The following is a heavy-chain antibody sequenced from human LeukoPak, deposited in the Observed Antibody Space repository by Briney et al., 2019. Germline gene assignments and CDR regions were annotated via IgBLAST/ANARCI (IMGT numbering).Heavy chain of an antibody. CDR2: ISGSGGST. J-gene: IGHJ6*04. V-gene: IGHV3-23*01. Sequence: GGSLRLSCAASGFTFSSYGMHWVRQAPGKGLEWVSGISGSGGSTYYADSVKGRFTISRDNSKNTLYLQMNSLRAGDTAIYYCAELSITMIGGVWGKGTTVTISS. CDR1: GFTFSSYG. CDR3: AELSITMIGGV. D-gene: IGHD3-10*02.